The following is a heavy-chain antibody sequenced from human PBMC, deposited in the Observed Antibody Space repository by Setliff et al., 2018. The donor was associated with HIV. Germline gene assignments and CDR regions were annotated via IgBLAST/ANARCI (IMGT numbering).Heavy chain of an antibody. J-gene: IGHJ5*02. D-gene: IGHD1-26*01. CDR2: IKKDGREK. CDR1: GFIFSDSW. CDR3: ASMWKVGA. V-gene: IGHV3-7*03. Sequence: GGSLRLSCGASGFIFSDSWMDWVRQAPGKGLEWVATIKKDGREKYHVDSVKGRFTISRDNARTSLYLEMSCLRVEDTAVYFCASMWKVGAWGRGTLVTVSS.